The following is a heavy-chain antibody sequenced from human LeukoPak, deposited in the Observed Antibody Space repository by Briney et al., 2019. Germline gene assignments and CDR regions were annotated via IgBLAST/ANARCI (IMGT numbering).Heavy chain of an antibody. J-gene: IGHJ3*02. V-gene: IGHV1-18*01. CDR2: ISAYNGNT. CDR3: ASSPIDDFWSGYSLPYDAFDI. CDR1: GYTFTSYG. Sequence: ASVKVSCKASGYTFTSYGISWVRQAPGQGLEWMGWISAYNGNTNYAQKFQGRVTITADESTSTAYMELSSLRSEDTAVYYCASSPIDDFWSGYSLPYDAFDIWGQGTMVTVSS. D-gene: IGHD3-3*01.